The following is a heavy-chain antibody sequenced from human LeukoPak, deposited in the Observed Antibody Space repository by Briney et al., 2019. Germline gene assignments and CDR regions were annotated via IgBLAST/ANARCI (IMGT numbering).Heavy chain of an antibody. D-gene: IGHD2-15*01. V-gene: IGHV3-30-3*01. J-gene: IGHJ4*02. CDR3: ARAHIAIVVAVPDY. Sequence: GGSLRLSCAASGFTFSSYAMHRVRQAPGKGLEWVAVISYDGSNKYYADSVKGRFTISRDNSRNTLYLQMNSLRAEDTSVYYCARAHIAIVVAVPDYWGQGTLVTVSS. CDR1: GFTFSSYA. CDR2: ISYDGSNK.